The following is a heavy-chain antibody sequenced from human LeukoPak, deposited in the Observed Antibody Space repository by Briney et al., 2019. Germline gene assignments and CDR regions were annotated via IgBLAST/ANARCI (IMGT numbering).Heavy chain of an antibody. J-gene: IGHJ4*02. V-gene: IGHV1-2*02. Sequence: GASVKVSCKASGYTFSGYYIHWVRQAPGQGLEWMGWINPNSGGTNYAQKFQGRVTMTRDTSISTASMELSRLTPGDTAVYYCARGGVGATTYWGQGTLVTVSS. D-gene: IGHD1-26*01. CDR3: ARGGVGATTY. CDR2: INPNSGGT. CDR1: GYTFSGYY.